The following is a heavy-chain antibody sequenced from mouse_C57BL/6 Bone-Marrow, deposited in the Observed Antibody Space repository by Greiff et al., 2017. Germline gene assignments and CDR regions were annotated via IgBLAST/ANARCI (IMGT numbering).Heavy chain of an antibody. CDR1: GYTFTSYW. V-gene: IGHV1-55*01. J-gene: IGHJ1*03. CDR3: ARSGGWYFDV. Sequence: QVHVKQPGAELVKPGASVKMSCKASGYTFTSYWITWVKQRPGQGLEWIGDIYPGSGSTNYNEKFKSKATLTVDTSSSTAYMQLSSLTSEDSAVYYCARSGGWYFDVWGTGTTVTVSS. D-gene: IGHD1-3*01. CDR2: IYPGSGST.